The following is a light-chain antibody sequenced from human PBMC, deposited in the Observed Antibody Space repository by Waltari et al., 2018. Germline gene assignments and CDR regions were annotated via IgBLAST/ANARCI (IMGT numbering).Light chain of an antibody. J-gene: IGLJ1*01. Sequence: QSALTQPASVSGSPGQSITISCTGTSSDVGTYDYVSWYQQHPGKAPKLMIYDVTKRTSGMANRFPGSKSGNTASLTISGLQAEDEADYYCSSYTTSSTVYVFGTGTKVTV. CDR1: SSDVGTYDY. V-gene: IGLV2-14*03. CDR3: SSYTTSSTVYV. CDR2: DVT.